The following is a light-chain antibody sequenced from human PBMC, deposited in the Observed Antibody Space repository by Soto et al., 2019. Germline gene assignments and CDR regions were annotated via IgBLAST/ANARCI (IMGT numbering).Light chain of an antibody. CDR3: NSYITNSTLYV. J-gene: IGLJ1*01. CDR1: SSDVGGYNS. Sequence: QSALTQSASVSGSPGQSITISCTGTSSDVGGYNSVSWYQHHPGKAPKLMIYEVSNRPSGVSNLFSGSKSGNTASLSISGLQADEEPDHHCNSYITNSTLYVFGSGTKVAVL. V-gene: IGLV2-14*01. CDR2: EVS.